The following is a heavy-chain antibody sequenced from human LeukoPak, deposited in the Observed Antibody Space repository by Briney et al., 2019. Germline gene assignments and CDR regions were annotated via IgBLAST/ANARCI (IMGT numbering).Heavy chain of an antibody. D-gene: IGHD6-19*01. Sequence: GGSLRLSCAASGFTFSTYAMSWVRQAPGKGLEWVSSISSSSSYIYYADSVKGRFTISRDNAKNSLYLQMNSLRAEDTAVYYCARDLSKAVAGIFDYWGQGTLVTVSS. J-gene: IGHJ4*02. V-gene: IGHV3-21*01. CDR1: GFTFSTYA. CDR2: ISSSSSYI. CDR3: ARDLSKAVAGIFDY.